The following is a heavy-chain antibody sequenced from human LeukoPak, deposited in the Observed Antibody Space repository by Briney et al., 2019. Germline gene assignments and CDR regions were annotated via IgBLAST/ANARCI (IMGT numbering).Heavy chain of an antibody. CDR3: ARDWGEMATIFGGYPRSFQDY. CDR1: GYTFTGYY. Sequence: ASVKVSCKASGYTFTGYYMHWVRQAPGQGLEWMGWINPNSGGTNYAQKFQGRVTMTRDTSISTAYMELSRLRSDDTAVYYCARDWGEMATIFGGYPRSFQDYWGQGTLVTVSS. D-gene: IGHD5-24*01. CDR2: INPNSGGT. V-gene: IGHV1-2*02. J-gene: IGHJ4*02.